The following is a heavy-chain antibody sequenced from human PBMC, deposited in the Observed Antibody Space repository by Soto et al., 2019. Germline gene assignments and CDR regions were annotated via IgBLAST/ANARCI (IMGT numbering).Heavy chain of an antibody. CDR2: ITSGSTRI. D-gene: IGHD2-2*01. CDR1: GFAFNTYS. V-gene: IGHV3-48*02. Sequence: EVQLVESGGGLVQPGGSLRLSCAASGFAFNTYSMNWVRQTPGKGLEWVSYITSGSTRILYADSVQGRFTISRDNAKNSLYLQMTGLRDDDTAIYYCTRDPHALDFWGQGTRVIVSS. J-gene: IGHJ4*02. CDR3: TRDPHALDF.